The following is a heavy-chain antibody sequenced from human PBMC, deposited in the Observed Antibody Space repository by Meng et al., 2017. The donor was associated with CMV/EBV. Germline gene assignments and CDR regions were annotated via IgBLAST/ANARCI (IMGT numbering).Heavy chain of an antibody. Sequence: GESLKISCASSGFTFSSYGMHCVRQAPGKGLEWVGFIRYDGSNKYYADSVKGRFTISRDNSKNTLYLQMNSLRAEDTAVYYCAKDGYSGYDYDYWGQGTLVTVSS. D-gene: IGHD5-12*01. J-gene: IGHJ4*02. CDR1: GFTFSSYG. CDR2: IRYDGSNK. V-gene: IGHV3-30*02. CDR3: AKDGYSGYDYDY.